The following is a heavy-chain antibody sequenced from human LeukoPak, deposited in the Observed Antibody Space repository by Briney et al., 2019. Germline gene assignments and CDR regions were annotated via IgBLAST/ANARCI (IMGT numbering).Heavy chain of an antibody. Sequence: ASVKVSCKASGYTFTGYYMHWVRQAPGQGLEWMGWISAYNGNTNYAQKLQGRVTMTTDTSTSTAYMELRSLRSDDTAVYYCARPISSRWGIDCWGQGTLVTVSS. CDR3: ARPISSRWGIDC. CDR1: GYTFTGYY. CDR2: ISAYNGNT. V-gene: IGHV1-18*04. J-gene: IGHJ4*02. D-gene: IGHD6-13*01.